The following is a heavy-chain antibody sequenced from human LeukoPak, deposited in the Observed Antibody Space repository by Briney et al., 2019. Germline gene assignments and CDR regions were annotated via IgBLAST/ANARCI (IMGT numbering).Heavy chain of an antibody. V-gene: IGHV4-59*01. Sequence: PSETLSLTCTVSGDSISSYYWSWIRQPPGKGLEWIGYIYYSGSTNYNPSLKSRVTISVDTSKNQFSLKLSSVTAADTAVYYCARTTAPTTVTPCAFDIWGQGTMVTVSS. CDR1: GDSISSYY. D-gene: IGHD4-17*01. CDR3: ARTTAPTTVTPCAFDI. CDR2: IYYSGST. J-gene: IGHJ3*02.